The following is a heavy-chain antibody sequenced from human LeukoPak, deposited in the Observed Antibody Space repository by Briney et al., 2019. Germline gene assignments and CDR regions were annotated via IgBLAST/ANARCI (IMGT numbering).Heavy chain of an antibody. CDR3: ARDAVRKHTGEIGY. CDR1: GFTFSSYA. CDR2: ISGSGGST. Sequence: PGGSLRLSCAASGFTFSSYAMSWVRQAPGKRLEWVSAISGSGGSTYYADSVKGRFTISRDNAKNSLYLQMNSLRAEDTAVYYCARDAVRKHTGEIGYWGQGTLVTVSS. V-gene: IGHV3-23*01. D-gene: IGHD3-10*01. J-gene: IGHJ4*02.